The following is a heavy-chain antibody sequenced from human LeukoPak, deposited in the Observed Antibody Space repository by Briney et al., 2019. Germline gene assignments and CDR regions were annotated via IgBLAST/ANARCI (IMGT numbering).Heavy chain of an antibody. CDR1: GFTFRDYT. Sequence: PGGSLRLSCAASGFTFRDYTMNWVRQAPGKGLEWVSSISSSSTTIYYADSVKGRFTISRDNAKTSLYLQMNSLRDEDTAVYYCASHRYERAATGGRECFQHWGQGTLVTVSS. J-gene: IGHJ1*01. CDR3: ASHRYERAATGGRECFQH. D-gene: IGHD1-14*01. CDR2: ISSSSTTI. V-gene: IGHV3-48*02.